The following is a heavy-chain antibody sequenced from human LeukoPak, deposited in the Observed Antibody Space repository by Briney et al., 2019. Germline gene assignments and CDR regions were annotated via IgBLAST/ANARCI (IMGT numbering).Heavy chain of an antibody. Sequence: ASVKVSCKASGYTFTSYDINWVRQATGQGLEWMGWMNPNSGNTGYAQKFQGRATMTRNTSISTAYMELSSLRSEDTAVYYCVSCGGSCYSGLDYWGQGTLVTVSS. CDR3: VSCGGSCYSGLDY. CDR1: GYTFTSYD. V-gene: IGHV1-8*01. D-gene: IGHD2-15*01. J-gene: IGHJ4*02. CDR2: MNPNSGNT.